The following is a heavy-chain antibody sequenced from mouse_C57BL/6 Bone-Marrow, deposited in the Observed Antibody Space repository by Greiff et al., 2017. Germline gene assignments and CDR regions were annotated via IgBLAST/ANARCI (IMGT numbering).Heavy chain of an antibody. V-gene: IGHV1-22*01. CDR2: INPNNGGT. CDR3: ARYRRLLLRYGAMDY. D-gene: IGHD1-1*01. CDR1: GYTFTDYN. J-gene: IGHJ4*01. Sequence: EVQLQQSGPELVKPGASVKMSCKASGYTFTDYNMHWVKQSPGKSLEWIGYINPNNGGTSYNQKFKGKATLPVYKSSSTAYMELRSLTSEESAVYDWARYRRLLLRYGAMDYWGQGTSVTVSS.